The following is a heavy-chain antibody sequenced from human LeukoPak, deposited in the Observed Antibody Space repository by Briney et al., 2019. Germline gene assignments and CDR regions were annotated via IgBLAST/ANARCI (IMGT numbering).Heavy chain of an antibody. Sequence: KTSETLSLTCTVSGGSVSGATHHWSWIRQPPGKGLECIGYIHYSGSTKYNPSLRSRVTISVDTSKNQFSLRLTSVTAADTAVYYCARSYSSSWYNYYYGMDVWGQGTTVTVSS. V-gene: IGHV4-61*01. D-gene: IGHD6-13*01. J-gene: IGHJ6*02. CDR2: IHYSGST. CDR3: ARSYSSSWYNYYYGMDV. CDR1: GGSVSGATHH.